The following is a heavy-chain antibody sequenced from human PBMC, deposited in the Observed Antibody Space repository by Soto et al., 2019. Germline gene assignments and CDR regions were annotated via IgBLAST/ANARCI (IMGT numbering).Heavy chain of an antibody. J-gene: IGHJ4*02. CDR3: AAVVGTSAFVGYLEY. V-gene: IGHV1-69*02. D-gene: IGHD6-19*01. Sequence: QVLLVQSGTEVKKPGSSVKVSCKASGGTFTSFTLNWVRQAPGQGPEWMGRIIPALGIEDYAPKFQGKVTMTADTSKSTAHMEMSSLRSDDTAVYYCAAVVGTSAFVGYLEYWGQGTLVTVSS. CDR2: IIPALGIE. CDR1: GGTFTSFT.